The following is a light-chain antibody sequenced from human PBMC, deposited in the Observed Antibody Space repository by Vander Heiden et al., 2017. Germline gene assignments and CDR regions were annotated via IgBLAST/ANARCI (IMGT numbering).Light chain of an antibody. V-gene: IGKV1-8*01. CDR1: EGIISY. CDR2: AAA. CDR3: QQYYSYPLT. Sequence: IRLTQPPSSLSASQGDRVTLPCRESEGIISYLAWYQQKPGKAPKLLIYAAATVRSEVPSRLSGSGSGTDFTLTISGLQSEDFATYNCQQYYSYPLTFGGGTKVEIK. J-gene: IGKJ4*01.